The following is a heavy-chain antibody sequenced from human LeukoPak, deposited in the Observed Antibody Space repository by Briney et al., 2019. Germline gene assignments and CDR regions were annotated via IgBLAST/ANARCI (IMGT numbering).Heavy chain of an antibody. J-gene: IGHJ4*02. V-gene: IGHV3-7*01. D-gene: IGHD3-3*01. Sequence: PGGSLRLSCAASGFTFSSYWMSWVRQAPGKGLEWVANIKQDGSEKYYADSVKGRFTISRDNSKNTLYLQMNSLRAEDTAVYYCAKEGRAYYDFWSGYYFDYWGQGTLVTVSS. CDR2: IKQDGSEK. CDR3: AKEGRAYYDFWSGYYFDY. CDR1: GFTFSSYW.